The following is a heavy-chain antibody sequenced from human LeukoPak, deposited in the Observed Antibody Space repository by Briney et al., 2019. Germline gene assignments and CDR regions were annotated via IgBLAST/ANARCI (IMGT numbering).Heavy chain of an antibody. CDR2: IYYCGST. CDR1: GGSISSYY. Sequence: PSETLYLTCTVPGGSISSYYWSWIRQPPGKGLEWIGYIYYCGSTNYNPSLKSRVTISVDTSKNQFSLKLSSVTAADTAVYYCARGGDGYYYFDYWGRGTLLTVSS. J-gene: IGHJ4*02. CDR3: ARGGDGYYYFDY. V-gene: IGHV4-59*08. D-gene: IGHD5-24*01.